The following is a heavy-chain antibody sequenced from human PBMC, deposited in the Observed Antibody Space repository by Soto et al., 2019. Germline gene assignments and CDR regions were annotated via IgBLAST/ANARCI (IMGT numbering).Heavy chain of an antibody. J-gene: IGHJ4*02. Sequence: GGSLRLSCAASGFTFSSYAMSWVRQAPGKGLEWVSRMSGSGSTTDYADSVKGRFTVSRDNAKNTLYLQMNSLRAEDTAVYYCATAEVDYWGPGTLVTVSS. CDR2: MSGSGSTT. CDR3: ATAEVDY. CDR1: GFTFSSYA. V-gene: IGHV3-23*01.